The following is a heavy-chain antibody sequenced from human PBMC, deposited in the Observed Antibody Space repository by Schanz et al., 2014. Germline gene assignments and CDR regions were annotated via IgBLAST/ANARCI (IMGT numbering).Heavy chain of an antibody. CDR3: ARDMVENWFDS. CDR1: GGSISSGSYY. CDR2: IYSTGST. D-gene: IGHD3-10*01. Sequence: QVQLQESGPGLVKPSQTLSLTCTVSGGSISSGSYYWSWIRQPAGKGLEWIGRIYSTGSTNYNPSLRSRVTISKDTPKNQFSLKLTSVTAADTAVYYCARDMVENWFDSWGQGTLVTVSS. V-gene: IGHV4-61*02. J-gene: IGHJ5*01.